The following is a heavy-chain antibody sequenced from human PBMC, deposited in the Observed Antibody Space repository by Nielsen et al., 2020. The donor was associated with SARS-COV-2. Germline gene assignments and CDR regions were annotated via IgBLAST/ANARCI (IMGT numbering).Heavy chain of an antibody. Sequence: SVKVSCKASGFTFTSSAVQWVRQARGQRLEWIGWIVVGSGNTNYAQKFQERVTITRDMSTSTAYMELSSLRSEDTAVYYCAAPAGPTDGAFDIWGQGTMVTVPS. CDR1: GFTFTSSA. CDR2: IVVGSGNT. J-gene: IGHJ3*02. D-gene: IGHD6-25*01. CDR3: AAPAGPTDGAFDI. V-gene: IGHV1-58*01.